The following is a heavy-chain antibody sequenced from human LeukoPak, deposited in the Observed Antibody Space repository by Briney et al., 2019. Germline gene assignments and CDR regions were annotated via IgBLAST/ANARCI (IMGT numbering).Heavy chain of an antibody. Sequence: ASVKVSCRASGYTFTDYYVHWVRQAPGQGLEWMGRINPNSGGTNFAQKFQGRVTMARDTSISTVYMELSSLRSEDTAVYYCARAGDGYNLPNPDYWGQGTLVTVSS. J-gene: IGHJ4*02. V-gene: IGHV1-2*06. D-gene: IGHD5-24*01. CDR3: ARAGDGYNLPNPDY. CDR1: GYTFTDYY. CDR2: INPNSGGT.